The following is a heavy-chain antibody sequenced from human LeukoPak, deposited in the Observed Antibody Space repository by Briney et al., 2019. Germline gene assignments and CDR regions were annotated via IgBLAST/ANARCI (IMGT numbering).Heavy chain of an antibody. V-gene: IGHV3-23*01. J-gene: IGHJ3*02. CDR2: ISGNGGHT. CDR1: GFTFSTYA. D-gene: IGHD6-19*01. CDR3: AKDRIAVAGWDAFDI. Sequence: GGSLRLSCAASGFTFSTYAMSWVRQAPGKGLEWVSAISGNGGHTYYADSVKGRFTISRGNAKNSLYLQMNSLRAEDTALYYCAKDRIAVAGWDAFDIWGQGTMVTVSS.